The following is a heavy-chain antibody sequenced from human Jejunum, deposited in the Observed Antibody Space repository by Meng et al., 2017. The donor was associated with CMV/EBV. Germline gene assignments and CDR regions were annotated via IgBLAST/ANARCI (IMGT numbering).Heavy chain of an antibody. D-gene: IGHD4-23*01. CDR2: IYYSGST. J-gene: IGHJ4*02. CDR3: ARANSGFGGNFDY. CDR1: CGSISPYY. Sequence: VSCGSISPYYWSWIRPPPGKGLEWLGYIYYSGSTNYNPSLKSRVTISLDTSKNQFSLKLSSVTAADTAVYYCARANSGFGGNFDYWGQGTLVTVSS. V-gene: IGHV4-59*01.